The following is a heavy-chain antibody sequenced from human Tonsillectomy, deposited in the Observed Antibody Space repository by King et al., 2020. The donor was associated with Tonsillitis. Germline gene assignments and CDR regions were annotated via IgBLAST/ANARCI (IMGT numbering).Heavy chain of an antibody. Sequence: VQLVESGGGLVKPGGSLRLSCAASGFTFSSYSMTWVRQAPGKGLEWVSSICSNSYHICYADAVKGRFTISRDNAENSLYLQMTSLRAEDTAVYYCARDRGRSWSRDGSDFDYWGQGTLVTVSS. CDR2: ICSNSYHI. CDR1: GFTFSSYS. CDR3: ARDRGRSWSRDGSDFDY. J-gene: IGHJ4*02. D-gene: IGHD6-13*01. V-gene: IGHV3-21*01.